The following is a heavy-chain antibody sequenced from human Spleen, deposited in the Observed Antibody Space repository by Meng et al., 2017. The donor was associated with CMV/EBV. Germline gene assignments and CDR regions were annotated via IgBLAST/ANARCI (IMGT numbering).Heavy chain of an antibody. CDR2: TYYRSKWHN. J-gene: IGHJ5*02. CDR3: AKGINGFDP. Sequence: CVISGDSVSSKSVAWNWIRQSPSRGLEWLGRTYYRSKWHNDYAVSVKSRITINPDTSKIQFSLQLNSVTPEDTAVYYCAKGINGFDPWGQGSLVTVSS. CDR1: GDSVSSKSVA. V-gene: IGHV6-1*01.